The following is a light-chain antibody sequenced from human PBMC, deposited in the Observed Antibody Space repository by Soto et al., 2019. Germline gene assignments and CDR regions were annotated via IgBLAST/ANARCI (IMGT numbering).Light chain of an antibody. Sequence: QSVLTQPPSVSGAPGQRVTISCTGSSSNIGTGYDVHWYQQRPGTAPKLLIHGNTNRPSGVPDRFSGSKSGTSASLAITGLQAEDEADYYCQSYDSSLHVVFGGGTKLTVL. J-gene: IGLJ2*01. CDR1: SSNIGTGYD. V-gene: IGLV1-40*01. CDR2: GNT. CDR3: QSYDSSLHVV.